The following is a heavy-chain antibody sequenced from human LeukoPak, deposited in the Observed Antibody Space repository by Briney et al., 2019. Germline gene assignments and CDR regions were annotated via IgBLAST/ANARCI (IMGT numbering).Heavy chain of an antibody. Sequence: ASVKVSCKASGYTFTSYGISWVRQAPGQGLEWMGWINPNSGGTNYAQKFQGRVTMTRDTSIGTAYMELSRLRSDDTAVYYCARSKGSGSLDAFDIWGQGTMVTVSS. J-gene: IGHJ3*02. V-gene: IGHV1-2*02. D-gene: IGHD3-10*01. CDR3: ARSKGSGSLDAFDI. CDR1: GYTFTSYG. CDR2: INPNSGGT.